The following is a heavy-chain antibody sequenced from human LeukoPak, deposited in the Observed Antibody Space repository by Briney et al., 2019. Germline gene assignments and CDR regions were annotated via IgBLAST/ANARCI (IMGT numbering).Heavy chain of an antibody. J-gene: IGHJ5*02. CDR2: INWNGGST. V-gene: IGHV3-20*04. CDR3: ARGREVAGRRSLFDP. Sequence: GGSLRLSCAASGFTFDDYGMSWVRQAPGKGLEWVSGINWNGGSTGYADSVKGRFTISRDNAKNSLYMQMNSLRAEDTALYYCARGREVAGRRSLFDPWGQGTLVTVSS. D-gene: IGHD6-19*01. CDR1: GFTFDDYG.